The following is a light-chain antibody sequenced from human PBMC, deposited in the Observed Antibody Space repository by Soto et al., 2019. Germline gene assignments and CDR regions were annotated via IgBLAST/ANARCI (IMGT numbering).Light chain of an antibody. CDR1: QSVSSN. Sequence: EIVMTQSPATLSVSPGERATLSCRASQSVSSNLAWYQQKPGQAPRLLIYGASTMATGIPATFSVSGSGTDVTLTFSCLQSEDFAVYYCQPYNNLPGSFGQGTKVEIK. J-gene: IGKJ1*01. CDR2: GAS. CDR3: QPYNNLPGS. V-gene: IGKV3-15*01.